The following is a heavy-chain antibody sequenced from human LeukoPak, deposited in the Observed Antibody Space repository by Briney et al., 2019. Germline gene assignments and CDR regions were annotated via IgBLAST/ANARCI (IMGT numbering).Heavy chain of an antibody. J-gene: IGHJ6*02. CDR1: GYTFTSYA. D-gene: IGHD3-3*01. CDR3: ARDGFLEWYPYYGMDV. Sequence: ASVKVSCKASGYTFTSYAMHWVRQAPGQRLEWMGWINAGNGNTKYSQKFQGRVTITRDTSASTAYMEPSSLRSEDTAVYYCARDGFLEWYPYYGMDVWGQGTTVTVSS. CDR2: INAGNGNT. V-gene: IGHV1-3*01.